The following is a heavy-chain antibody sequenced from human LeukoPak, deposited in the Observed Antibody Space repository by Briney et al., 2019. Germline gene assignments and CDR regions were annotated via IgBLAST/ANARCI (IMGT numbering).Heavy chain of an antibody. Sequence: ASVKVSCKASGYTFTGYYMHWVRQAPRQGLEWMGLINPNSGGTNYAQKFQGRVTMTRDTSISTAYMELSRLRSDDTAVYYCARDRGYCSSTSCLNWFAPWGQGTLVTVSS. J-gene: IGHJ5*02. CDR3: ARDRGYCSSTSCLNWFAP. CDR1: GYTFTGYY. CDR2: INPNSGGT. V-gene: IGHV1-2*02. D-gene: IGHD2-2*01.